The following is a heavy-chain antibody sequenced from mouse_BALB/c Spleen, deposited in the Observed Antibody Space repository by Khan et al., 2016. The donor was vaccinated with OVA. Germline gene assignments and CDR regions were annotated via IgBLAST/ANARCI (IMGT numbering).Heavy chain of an antibody. Sequence: QIQLVQSGPELKKPGETVRISCKASGYTFTTAGIQWVKKMPGKGLKWIGWINTHSGVPKYAEDFKGRFAFSLEISVNTAYLQITNLKNEDTATSVCARGRATYYRNDGGAMEYWGQGTTVTVSS. CDR2: INTHSGVP. CDR3: ARGRATYYRNDGGAMEY. V-gene: IGHV9-4*02. CDR1: GYTFTTAG. D-gene: IGHD2-14*01. J-gene: IGHJ4*01.